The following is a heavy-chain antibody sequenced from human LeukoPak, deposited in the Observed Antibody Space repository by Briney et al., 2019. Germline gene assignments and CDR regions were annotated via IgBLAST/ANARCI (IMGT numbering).Heavy chain of an antibody. V-gene: IGHV1-69*06. J-gene: IGHJ5*02. CDR3: ARVSSSWDSPDNWFDP. CDR2: IIPIFGTA. D-gene: IGHD6-13*01. CDR1: GGTFSSYA. Sequence: ASVKVSCKASGGTFSSYAISWVRQAPGQGLEWMGGIIPIFGTANYAQKFQGRVTITADKSTSTAYMELSSLRSEDTAVYYCARVSSSWDSPDNWFDPWGQGTLVTVSS.